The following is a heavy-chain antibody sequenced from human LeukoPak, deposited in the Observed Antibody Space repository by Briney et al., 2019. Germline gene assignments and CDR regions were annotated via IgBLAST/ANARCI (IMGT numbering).Heavy chain of an antibody. Sequence: SETLSLTCTVSGGSISSYYWSWIRQPPGKGLEWIGYIYYSGSTNYNPSLKSRVTISVDTSKNQFSLKLSSVTAADTAVYYCARDEGYCSGGSCYGNAFDIWGQGTMVTVSS. CDR2: IYYSGST. J-gene: IGHJ3*02. V-gene: IGHV4-59*01. D-gene: IGHD2-15*01. CDR3: ARDEGYCSGGSCYGNAFDI. CDR1: GGSISSYY.